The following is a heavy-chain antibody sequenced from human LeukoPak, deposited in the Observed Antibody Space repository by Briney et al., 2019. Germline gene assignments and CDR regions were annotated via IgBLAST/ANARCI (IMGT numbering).Heavy chain of an antibody. V-gene: IGHV4-39*01. CDR2: INYSGST. Sequence: TPSETLSLTCTVSGGSISSDNYYWRWVRQPPGKELELLGSINYSGSTYYNPSLRSRFTICVDTSKIQFSLRLNSVTAADTAVYYCARRPFGVGWFDPWGQGTLVTVSS. J-gene: IGHJ5*02. D-gene: IGHD3-3*01. CDR3: ARRPFGVGWFDP. CDR1: GGSISSDNYY.